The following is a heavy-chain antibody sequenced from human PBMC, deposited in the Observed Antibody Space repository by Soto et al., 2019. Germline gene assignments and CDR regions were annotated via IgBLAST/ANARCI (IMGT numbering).Heavy chain of an antibody. CDR1: GFTFSGYG. V-gene: IGHV3-33*01. J-gene: IGHJ4*02. CDR2: IWYHGINK. CDR3: ARNPFRARSWVDY. Sequence: GGSLRLSCAASGFTFSGYGMHWVRQAPGKGLEWLAVIWYHGINKYYADSVQGRFTIPRDNSKNTLYLQMNSLRAEDRAVYYCARNPFRARSWVDYWGQGTLVTVSS. D-gene: IGHD6-13*01.